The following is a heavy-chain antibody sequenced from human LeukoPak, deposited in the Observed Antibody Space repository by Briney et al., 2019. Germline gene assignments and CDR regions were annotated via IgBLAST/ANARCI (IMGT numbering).Heavy chain of an antibody. Sequence: APVKVSCKASGGTFSSYAISWVRQAPGQGLEWMGGIIPIFGTANYAQKFQGRVTITADESTSTAYMELSSLRSEDTAVYYCARVDYGDYRNGDWGQGTLVTVSS. D-gene: IGHD4-17*01. CDR3: ARVDYGDYRNGD. CDR2: IIPIFGTA. J-gene: IGHJ4*02. CDR1: GGTFSSYA. V-gene: IGHV1-69*13.